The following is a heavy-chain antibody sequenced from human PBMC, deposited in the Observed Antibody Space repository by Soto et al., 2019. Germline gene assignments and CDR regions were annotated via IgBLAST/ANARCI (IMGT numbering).Heavy chain of an antibody. D-gene: IGHD3-22*01. CDR2: IYYRGST. J-gene: IGHJ4*02. CDR3: ARDGHDSSGYYFDY. V-gene: IGHV4-31*03. CDR1: RVSISSGGYY. Sequence: SETLSLTCTVARVSISSGGYYWRWIRQHPGRGLEWIGYIYYRGSTNYNPSLKSRVTMSVDTTKNQFSLKLTPVSAADTAVYYCARDGHDSSGYYFDYWGPGSLVTVSS.